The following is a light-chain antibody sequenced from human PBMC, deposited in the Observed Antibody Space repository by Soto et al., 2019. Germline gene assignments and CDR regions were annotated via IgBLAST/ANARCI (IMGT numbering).Light chain of an antibody. CDR2: EVS. V-gene: IGLV2-14*01. CDR3: ISYTSSSTLRV. Sequence: QSALTQPASVSGSPGQSITISCTGTSSDVGGYNYVSWYQQHPGKAPKLMIYEVSNRPSGVSNRFSGSKAGNTASLTISGLQAEDEADYYCISYTSSSTLRVFGGGTKVTV. CDR1: SSDVGGYNY. J-gene: IGLJ2*01.